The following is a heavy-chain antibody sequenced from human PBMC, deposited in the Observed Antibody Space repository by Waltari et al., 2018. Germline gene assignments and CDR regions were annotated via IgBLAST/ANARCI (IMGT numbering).Heavy chain of an antibody. D-gene: IGHD1-26*01. V-gene: IGHV1-69-2*01. CDR2: VDPEDGET. CDR1: GYTFTDYY. Sequence: EVQLVQSGAEVKKPGATVKISCKASGYTFTDYYMHWVHQAPGKGLEWMGRVDPEDGETTYAEKVQGRVTITADTSTDTAYMELSSLRSEDTAVYYCATTLRVGDYYYYMDVWGKGTTVTVSS. J-gene: IGHJ6*03. CDR3: ATTLRVGDYYYYMDV.